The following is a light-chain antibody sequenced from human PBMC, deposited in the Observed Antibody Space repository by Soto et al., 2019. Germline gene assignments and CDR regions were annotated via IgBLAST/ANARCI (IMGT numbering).Light chain of an antibody. CDR1: QSLLDSDDGDTY. CDR3: LQRIEFPYT. Sequence: DIVMTQSPLSLPVTPGEPASISCRSSQSLLDSDDGDTYLDWYVQKTGQSPQLLIYTVSYRAPGVPDRFSGSGSDTDFTLKISRVEAEDVGVYYCLQRIEFPYTFGGGTKVEIK. V-gene: IGKV2-40*01. CDR2: TVS. J-gene: IGKJ4*01.